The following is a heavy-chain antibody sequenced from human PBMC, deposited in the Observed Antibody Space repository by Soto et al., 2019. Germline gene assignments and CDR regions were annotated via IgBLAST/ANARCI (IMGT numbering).Heavy chain of an antibody. Sequence: QVQLQESGPGLVKPSQTLSLTCTVTGGSMTSGDQYWTWIRHRPGEGLEWFGELIHGGSTHYNPSLKSRVSFSLDTSKNQVSLELISVTAADSAVYYCARSPLSYDYVRQTWREVGDSFDVWGRGTTVTVSS. J-gene: IGHJ3*01. CDR2: LIHGGST. CDR1: GGSMTSGDQY. D-gene: IGHD3-16*01. CDR3: ARSPLSYDYVRQTWREVGDSFDV. V-gene: IGHV4-31*03.